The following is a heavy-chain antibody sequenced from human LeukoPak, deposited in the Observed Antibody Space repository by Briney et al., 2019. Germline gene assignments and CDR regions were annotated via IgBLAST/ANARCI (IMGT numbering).Heavy chain of an antibody. CDR3: ARDSGPAYGSGRPDY. J-gene: IGHJ4*02. V-gene: IGHV3-23*01. Sequence: PGGSLRLSCAASGFTFSSYAMSWVRQAPGKGLEWVSAISGSGGSTYYADSVKGRFTISRDNAKNSLYLQMNSLRAEDTAVYYCARDSGPAYGSGRPDYWGQGTLVTVSS. CDR2: ISGSGGST. CDR1: GFTFSSYA. D-gene: IGHD3-10*01.